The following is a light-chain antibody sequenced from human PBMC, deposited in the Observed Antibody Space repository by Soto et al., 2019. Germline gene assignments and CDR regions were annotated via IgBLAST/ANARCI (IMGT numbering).Light chain of an antibody. CDR2: GAS. V-gene: IGKV3-20*01. CDR1: RRVSSSY. J-gene: IGKJ3*01. Sequence: EIVLTQSPGTLSLSPGERATLSCRASRRVSSSYLAWYQQKPGQAPRLLIYGASSRATGIPDRFSGSGSGTDFTLTISRLEPEDFAVYYCQQYGSSPFTFGSGTKVDIK. CDR3: QQYGSSPFT.